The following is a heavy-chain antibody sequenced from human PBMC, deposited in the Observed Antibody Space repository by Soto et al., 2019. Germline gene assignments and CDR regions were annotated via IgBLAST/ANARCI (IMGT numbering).Heavy chain of an antibody. V-gene: IGHV5-51*01. CDR1: AYSFTSYW. CDR3: ERSMTTVTTDGAFDI. D-gene: IGHD4-4*01. J-gene: IGHJ3*02. Sequence: PGESLKISCKGSAYSFTSYWSGWVRQMPGKGLEWMGIIYPGDSDTRYSPSFQGQVTISADKSINTAYLQWSSLKASDTAMYYCERSMTTVTTDGAFDIWGQGAMVTVSS. CDR2: IYPGDSDT.